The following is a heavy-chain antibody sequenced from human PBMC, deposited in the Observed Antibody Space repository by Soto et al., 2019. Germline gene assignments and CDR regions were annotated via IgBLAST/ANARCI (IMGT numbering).Heavy chain of an antibody. CDR2: IGNDGAAR. CDR1: GFNFGDYG. D-gene: IGHD6-19*01. Sequence: QVQLVESGGDVVQPGRSLRLSCVGSGFNFGDYGMHWVRHTPGKGLEWVAVIGNDGAARFYGDSVKGRFTISRDNSMNTFFLQMSSLRPEDTAIYYCEKENIAVAGPNSFDFWGQGTQVTVSS. V-gene: IGHV3-30*18. CDR3: EKENIAVAGPNSFDF. J-gene: IGHJ4*02.